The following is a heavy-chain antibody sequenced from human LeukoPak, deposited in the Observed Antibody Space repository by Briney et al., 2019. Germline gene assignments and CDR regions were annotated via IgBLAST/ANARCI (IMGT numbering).Heavy chain of an antibody. V-gene: IGHV4-39*07. D-gene: IGHD6-13*01. CDR2: IYYSGCT. Sequence: SETLSLTCTVSGGSISNGDYYWGWLRQPPGKGLEWIGSIYYSGCTHYNPSLKSRVTISVDTSKNQFSLKLSSVTAADTAVYYCARVAVGKGYPFVYWGQGTLVTVSS. CDR3: ARVAVGKGYPFVY. J-gene: IGHJ4*02. CDR1: GGSISNGDYY.